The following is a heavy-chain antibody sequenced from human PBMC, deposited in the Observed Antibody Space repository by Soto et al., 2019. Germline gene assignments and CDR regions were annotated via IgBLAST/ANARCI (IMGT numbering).Heavy chain of an antibody. J-gene: IGHJ5*02. CDR2: IIPILGIA. V-gene: IGHV1-69*02. CDR3: ARVSDSSTSGLVGNWFDP. CDR1: GGTFSIYT. Sequence: SVKVYCKASGGTFSIYTISWVRQAPGQGLEWMGRIIPILGIANYAQKFQGRVTITADKSTSTAYMELSSLRSEDTAVYYCARVSDSSTSGLVGNWFDPWGQGTLVTVSS. D-gene: IGHD2-2*01.